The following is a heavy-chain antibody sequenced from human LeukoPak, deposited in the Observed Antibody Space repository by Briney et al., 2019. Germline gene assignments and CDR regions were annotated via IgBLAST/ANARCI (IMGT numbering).Heavy chain of an antibody. CDR1: GGSISSSY. J-gene: IGHJ4*02. CDR3: ASRDASGRIY. CDR2: ISYSGGT. V-gene: IGHV4-59*08. D-gene: IGHD3-10*01. Sequence: SETLSLTCTVPGGSISSSYWSWIRQPPGKGLEWIGYISYSGGTNYNPSLKSRVTISLDTSKNQFSLKLNSVTAADTAVYYCASRDASGRIYGGQGTLVTVSS.